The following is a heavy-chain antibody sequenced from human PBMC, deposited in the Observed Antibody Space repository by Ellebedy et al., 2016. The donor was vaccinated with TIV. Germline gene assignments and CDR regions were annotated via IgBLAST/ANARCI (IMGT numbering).Heavy chain of an antibody. Sequence: GESLKISCAASGFTFNSYWMSWVRQAQGKGLEWVANINQDGSRIYYVDSVKGRFTISRDNAKNSVYLRMNTLRVEDTAVYHCVRDGAYGDYSPGYYGMDVWGQGTTVTVSS. CDR2: INQDGSRI. CDR1: GFTFNSYW. V-gene: IGHV3-7*03. J-gene: IGHJ6*02. D-gene: IGHD3-22*01. CDR3: VRDGAYGDYSPGYYGMDV.